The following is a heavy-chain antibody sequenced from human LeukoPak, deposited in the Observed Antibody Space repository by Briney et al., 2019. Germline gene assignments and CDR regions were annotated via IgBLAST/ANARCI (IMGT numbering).Heavy chain of an antibody. CDR3: AKDQWDIVVVPAAMEGGTLDY. J-gene: IGHJ4*02. CDR1: GFTFSIYG. CDR2: ISYEGSNK. V-gene: IGHV3-30*18. Sequence: GGSLRLSCAASGFTFSIYGMHWVRQAPGKGLEWVAVISYEGSNKYYADSVKGRFTISRDNSKHTLYLQMNSLRAEDTAVYYCAKDQWDIVVVPAAMEGGTLDYWGQGTLVTVSS. D-gene: IGHD2-2*01.